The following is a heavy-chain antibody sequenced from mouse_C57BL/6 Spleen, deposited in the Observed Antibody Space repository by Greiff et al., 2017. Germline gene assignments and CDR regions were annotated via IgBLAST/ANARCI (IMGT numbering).Heavy chain of an antibody. Sequence: VQLQQPGAELVRPGSSVKLSCKASGYTFTSYWMPWVKQRPIQGLEWIGNIDPSDSETHSNQKFKDKATLTVDKSSSTAYMQLSSLTSEDSAVYYCARGGDYFFDYWGQGTTLTVSS. CDR2: IDPSDSET. V-gene: IGHV1-52*01. J-gene: IGHJ2*01. D-gene: IGHD2-13*01. CDR3: ARGGDYFFDY. CDR1: GYTFTSYW.